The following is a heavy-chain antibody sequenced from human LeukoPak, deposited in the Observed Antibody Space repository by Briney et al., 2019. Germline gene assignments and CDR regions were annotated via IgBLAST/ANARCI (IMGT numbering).Heavy chain of an antibody. J-gene: IGHJ6*02. CDR1: GYTFTGYY. D-gene: IGHD3-10*01. CDR2: INPNSGGT. CDR3: ASWFGELLSNYYGMDV. Sequence: WASVKVSCKASGYTFTGYYMHWVRQAPGQGLEWMGRINPNSGGTNYAQKFQGRVTMTRDTSISTAYMELSRLRSDDTAVYYCASWFGELLSNYYGMDVRGQGTTVTVSS. V-gene: IGHV1-2*06.